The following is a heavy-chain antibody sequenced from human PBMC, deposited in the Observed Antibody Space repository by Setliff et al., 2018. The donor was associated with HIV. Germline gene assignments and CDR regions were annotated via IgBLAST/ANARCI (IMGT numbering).Heavy chain of an antibody. Sequence: SETLSLTCVVYGGSFSDYYWSWIRQPPGKGLEWIGEINHSGNTTYNPSLRSRVTMSVDTTKNQFSLKLNTVTAADTATYYCLLDVPLILRTSPPLWGQGTPVTVSS. D-gene: IGHD1-7*01. V-gene: IGHV4-34*01. CDR2: INHSGNT. J-gene: IGHJ4*02. CDR3: LLDVPLILRTSPPL. CDR1: GGSFSDYY.